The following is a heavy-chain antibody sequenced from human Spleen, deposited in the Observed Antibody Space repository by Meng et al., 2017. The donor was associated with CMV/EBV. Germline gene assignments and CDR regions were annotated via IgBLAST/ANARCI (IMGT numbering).Heavy chain of an antibody. Sequence: SETLSLTCTVSGGSFSGYYWAWIRQPPGRGLEWIGAIYYTGGTYYNPSLKSRVTISLDTSKNQFSLKLSSVTAADTAVYYCARDGVEGASYVVWFDPWGQGTLVTVSS. J-gene: IGHJ5*02. CDR2: IYYTGGT. V-gene: IGHV4-39*07. D-gene: IGHD1-26*01. CDR3: ARDGVEGASYVVWFDP. CDR1: GGSFSGYY.